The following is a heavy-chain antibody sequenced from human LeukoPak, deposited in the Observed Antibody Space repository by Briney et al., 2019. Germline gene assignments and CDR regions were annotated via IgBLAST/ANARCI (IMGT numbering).Heavy chain of an antibody. CDR2: IYYGGST. J-gene: IGHJ5*02. V-gene: IGHV4-59*08. CDR3: ARHAGYCSSTSCYTWFDP. CDR1: GGSISSYY. Sequence: SETLSLTCTVSGGSISSYYWSWIRQPPGKGLEWIGYIYYGGSTNYNPSLKSRVTISVDTSKNQFSLKLSSVTAADTAVYYCARHAGYCSSTSCYTWFDPWGQGTLVTVSS. D-gene: IGHD2-2*02.